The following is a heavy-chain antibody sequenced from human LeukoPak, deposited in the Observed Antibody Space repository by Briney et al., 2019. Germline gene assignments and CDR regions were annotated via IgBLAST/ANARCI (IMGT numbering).Heavy chain of an antibody. CDR2: IRYDGSNE. V-gene: IGHV3-30*02. D-gene: IGHD6-13*01. J-gene: IGHJ4*02. CDR1: GFTFSNFG. Sequence: GGSLRLSCAASGFTFSNFGMHWVRQAPGKGLEWVAFIRYDGSNEYYADSVKDRFTISRDNSKNTLYLQMNSLRAEDTAVYYCAKDPAVHSSSWYVVYWGQGTLVTVSS. CDR3: AKDPAVHSSSWYVVY.